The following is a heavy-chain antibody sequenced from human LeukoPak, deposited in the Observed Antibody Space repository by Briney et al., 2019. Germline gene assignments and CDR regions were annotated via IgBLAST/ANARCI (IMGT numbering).Heavy chain of an antibody. Sequence: GRSLRLSCAASGFTFSSYGMHWVRQAPVKGLEWVAVIWYDGSNKYYADSVKGRFTISRDNSKNTLYLQMNSLRAEDTAVYYCARDGASGGSSPFDYWGQGTLVTVSS. J-gene: IGHJ4*02. V-gene: IGHV3-33*01. CDR2: IWYDGSNK. CDR1: GFTFSSYG. CDR3: ARDGASGGSSPFDY. D-gene: IGHD3-16*01.